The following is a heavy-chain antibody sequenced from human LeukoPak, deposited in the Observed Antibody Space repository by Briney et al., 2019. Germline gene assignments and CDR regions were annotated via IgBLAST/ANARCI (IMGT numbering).Heavy chain of an antibody. CDR3: ARDLEYSSSWYLDY. V-gene: IGHV4-39*07. CDR1: GGSISSSSYY. Sequence: SETLSLTCTVSGGSISSSSYYWGWIRQPPGKGLEWIGSSYYSGSTYYNPSLKSRVTISVDTSKNQFSLKLSSVTAADTAVYYCARDLEYSSSWYLDYWGQGTLVTVSS. J-gene: IGHJ4*02. CDR2: SYYSGST. D-gene: IGHD6-13*01.